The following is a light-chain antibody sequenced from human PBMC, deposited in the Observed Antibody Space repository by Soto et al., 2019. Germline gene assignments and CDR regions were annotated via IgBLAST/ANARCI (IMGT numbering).Light chain of an antibody. CDR2: GAS. Sequence: ELVLTQSPATLSLSPGQRATLSCRASQSVSSSYLAWYQQKPGQAPRLLIYGASSRATGIPDRFSGSGSGTDFTLTISRLEPEDFAVYYCQQYGSSAWTFGQGTKVDIK. CDR3: QQYGSSAWT. J-gene: IGKJ1*01. CDR1: QSVSSSY. V-gene: IGKV3-20*01.